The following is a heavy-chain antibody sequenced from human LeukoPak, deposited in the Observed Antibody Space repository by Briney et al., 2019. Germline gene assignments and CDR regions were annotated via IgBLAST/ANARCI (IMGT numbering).Heavy chain of an antibody. CDR1: GGSISSYY. J-gene: IGHJ4*02. D-gene: IGHD3-22*01. Sequence: SETLSLTCTVSGGSISSYYWSWIRQPPGKGLEWIGNIHYSGSTNYNPSLKSRVTISVDTSKNQFSLKLSSVTAADTAVYYCARVSSGYYYVYDYWGQGTLVTVSS. CDR3: ARVSSGYYYVYDY. V-gene: IGHV4-59*01. CDR2: IHYSGST.